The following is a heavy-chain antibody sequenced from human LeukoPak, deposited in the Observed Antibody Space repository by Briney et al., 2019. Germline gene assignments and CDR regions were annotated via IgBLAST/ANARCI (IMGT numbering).Heavy chain of an antibody. Sequence: PGRSLRLSCAASGFTFSSYGMHWVRQAPGKGLEWVAVIWYDGSNKYYADSVKGRFTISRDNSKNTLYLQMNSLRAEDTAVYYCARAVEYSYGSYYFDYWGQGTLVTVSS. D-gene: IGHD5-18*01. J-gene: IGHJ4*02. CDR1: GFTFSSYG. CDR2: IWYDGSNK. V-gene: IGHV3-33*01. CDR3: ARAVEYSYGSYYFDY.